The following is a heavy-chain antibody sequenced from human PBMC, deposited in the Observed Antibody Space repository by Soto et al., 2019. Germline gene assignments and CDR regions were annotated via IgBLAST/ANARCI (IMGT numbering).Heavy chain of an antibody. CDR3: AREVSAMVTRDAFDR. D-gene: IGHD5-18*01. V-gene: IGHV1-2*04. CDR1: GYTFTGYY. CDR2: INPNSGGT. J-gene: IGHJ3*01. Sequence: QVQLVQSGAEVKKPGASVKVSCKASGYTFTGYYMHWVRQAPGQGLEWMGWINPNSGGTNYAQKFQGWVTMTRDTSISTAYMERSRLRSDDTAVYYCAREVSAMVTRDAFDRWGQGTMVTVSS.